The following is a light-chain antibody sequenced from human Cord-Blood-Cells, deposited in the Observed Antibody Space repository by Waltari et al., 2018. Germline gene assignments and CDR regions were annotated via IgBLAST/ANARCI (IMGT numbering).Light chain of an antibody. Sequence: DIQMTQSPSSLSASVGDRVTITCRASQSISSYLNWYQQKPGKAPKLLIYAASSLPRGVPSRFSGSGSGTDFTLTISSLQPEDFATYYCQQSYSTPRTFGQGTKVEIK. CDR1: QSISSY. CDR2: AAS. J-gene: IGKJ1*01. V-gene: IGKV1-39*01. CDR3: QQSYSTPRT.